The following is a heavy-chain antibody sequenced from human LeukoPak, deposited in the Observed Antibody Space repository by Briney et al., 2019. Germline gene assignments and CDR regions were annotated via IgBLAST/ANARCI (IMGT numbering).Heavy chain of an antibody. CDR2: ISDSGDST. J-gene: IGHJ4*02. Sequence: PGGSLRLSCAASGFTFRSYTMRWVRQAPGRGLEWVSAISDSGDSTDYADSVKGRFTISRDNAKNSLYLQLNSLRAEDTAVYYCARDQWDSSGYRNYWGQGTLVTVSS. CDR3: ARDQWDSSGYRNY. CDR1: GFTFRSYT. D-gene: IGHD3-22*01. V-gene: IGHV3-23*01.